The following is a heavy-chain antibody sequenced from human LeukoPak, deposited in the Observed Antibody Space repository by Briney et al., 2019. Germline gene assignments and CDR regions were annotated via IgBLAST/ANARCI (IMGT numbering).Heavy chain of an antibody. CDR2: IRYDGTNK. Sequence: GGSLRLSCAVSGFTFSGYGMHWVRQAPGRGLEWVAFIRYDGTNKYYADSVKGRFTISRDNAKNSLYLQMNSLRAEDTAVYYCATGPVYYYDSSGSYYFDYWGQGTLVTVSS. J-gene: IGHJ4*02. CDR1: GFTFSGYG. CDR3: ATGPVYYYDSSGSYYFDY. V-gene: IGHV3-30*02. D-gene: IGHD3-22*01.